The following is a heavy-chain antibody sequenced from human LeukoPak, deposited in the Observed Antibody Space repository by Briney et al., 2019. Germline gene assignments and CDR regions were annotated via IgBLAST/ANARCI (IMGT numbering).Heavy chain of an antibody. V-gene: IGHV4-30-2*01. Sequence: PSQTLSLTCTVSGGSISSGGYYWSWIRQPPGKGLEWIGYIYHSGSTYYNPSLKSRVTISVDRSKNQFSLKLSSVTAADTAVYYCARANYNWNYGGFDYWGQGTLVTVSS. CDR2: IYHSGST. CDR3: ARANYNWNYGGFDY. CDR1: GGSISSGGYY. J-gene: IGHJ4*02. D-gene: IGHD1-7*01.